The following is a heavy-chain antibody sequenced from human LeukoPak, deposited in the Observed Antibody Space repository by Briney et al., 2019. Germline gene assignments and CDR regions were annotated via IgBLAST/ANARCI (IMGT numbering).Heavy chain of an antibody. Sequence: AGGSLRLSCAASGFTFSGYWMHWVRQVPGKGLVWVSRINSDGSSTNYADSVKGRFTISRDNAKSTLYLKMNSLRAEDTAVYYCARGRDSSAYPYFDYWGQGTLVTVSS. J-gene: IGHJ4*02. CDR3: ARGRDSSAYPYFDY. V-gene: IGHV3-74*01. CDR1: GFTFSGYW. CDR2: INSDGSST. D-gene: IGHD3-22*01.